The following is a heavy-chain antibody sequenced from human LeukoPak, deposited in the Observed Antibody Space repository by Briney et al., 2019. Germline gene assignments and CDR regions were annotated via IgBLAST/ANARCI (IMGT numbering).Heavy chain of an antibody. D-gene: IGHD3-22*01. V-gene: IGHV4-38-2*02. Sequence: PSETLSLTCTVSGYSISSGYYWGWIRQPPGKGLEWIGSIYHSGSTYYNPSLKSRVTISVDTSKNQFSLKLSSVTAADTAVYYCARGDQFLYYYDSNPFDYWGQGTLVTVSS. J-gene: IGHJ4*02. CDR3: ARGDQFLYYYDSNPFDY. CDR1: GYSISSGYY. CDR2: IYHSGST.